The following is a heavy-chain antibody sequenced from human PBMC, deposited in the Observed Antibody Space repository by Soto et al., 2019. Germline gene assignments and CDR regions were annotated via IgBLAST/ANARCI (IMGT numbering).Heavy chain of an antibody. Sequence: PSETLSLTCVVSGDFINRGGYYWSWIRQHPGRGLEWIGYFYYTGSTYYNPSLRSRVTISVDTSMNQFSLTLSSVTAADTAVYYCARRFDDAFDIWGQGTMVTVSS. CDR3: ARRFDDAFDI. J-gene: IGHJ3*02. V-gene: IGHV4-31*11. CDR1: GDFINRGGYY. CDR2: FYYTGST.